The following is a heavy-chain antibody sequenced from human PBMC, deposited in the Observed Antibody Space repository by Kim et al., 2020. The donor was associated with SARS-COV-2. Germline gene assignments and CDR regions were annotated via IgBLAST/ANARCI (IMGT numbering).Heavy chain of an antibody. D-gene: IGHD3-3*01. V-gene: IGHV5-51*01. Sequence: GESLKISCQGSGYSFTSYWIGWVRQMPGKGLEWMGIIYPGDSDTRYSPSFQGQVTISADKSISTAYLQWSSLEASDTAMYYCARLKRITIFGVVIEGPFDIWGQGTTVTVSS. J-gene: IGHJ3*02. CDR1: GYSFTSYW. CDR2: IYPGDSDT. CDR3: ARLKRITIFGVVIEGPFDI.